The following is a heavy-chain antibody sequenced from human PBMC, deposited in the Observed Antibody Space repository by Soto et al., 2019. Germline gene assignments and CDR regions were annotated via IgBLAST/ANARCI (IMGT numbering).Heavy chain of an antibody. V-gene: IGHV3-48*03. Sequence: EAQLVESGGDLVQPGGSLRLSCAGSGFTFSSYEMNWVRQAPGKGLEWVSYISTTGSSIHYADSVRGRFTISRDNTKNSLYLQMNSLRVEDTAIYYCARNSVDFEVYWGQGTLVTVS. J-gene: IGHJ4*02. CDR3: ARNSVDFEVY. D-gene: IGHD5-18*01. CDR1: GFTFSSYE. CDR2: ISTTGSSI.